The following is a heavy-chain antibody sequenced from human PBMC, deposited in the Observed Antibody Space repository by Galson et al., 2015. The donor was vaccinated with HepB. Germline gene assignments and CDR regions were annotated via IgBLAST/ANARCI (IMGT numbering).Heavy chain of an antibody. V-gene: IGHV4-59*01. Sequence: QVQLQESGPGLVKPSQTLSLTCTVSGGPISSYYWRWIRQPPGKGLEWIGYIYYGGSTNYNPSLKSRVTISVDTSKNQFSLKLSSVTAADTAVYYCAREPRGAYYYDSSGPVGAFDIWGQGTMVTVSS. CDR2: IYYGGST. CDR3: AREPRGAYYYDSSGPVGAFDI. J-gene: IGHJ3*02. CDR1: GGPISSYY. D-gene: IGHD3-22*01.